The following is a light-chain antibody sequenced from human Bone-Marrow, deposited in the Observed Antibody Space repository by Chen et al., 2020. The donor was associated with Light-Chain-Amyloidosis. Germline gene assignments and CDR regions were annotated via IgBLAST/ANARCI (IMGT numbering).Light chain of an antibody. V-gene: IGKV3-15*01. CDR1: KSVRSN. CDR2: GAS. CDR3: QQYKNWPSIT. J-gene: IGKJ5*01. Sequence: EIVMTQSPATLSVSPRERATLSCRASKSVRSNLAWYQHKPGQVPRLLVYGASARGTGIPARFSGRGSGTEITLTITSLQYEDFEVYYCQQYKNWPSITSGQGTRLEI.